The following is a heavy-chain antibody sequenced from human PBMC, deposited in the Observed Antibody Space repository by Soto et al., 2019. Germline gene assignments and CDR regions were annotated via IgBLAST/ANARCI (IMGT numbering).Heavy chain of an antibody. V-gene: IGHV3-15*01. CDR2: MKSKNDGGTI. Sequence: EVQLVESGGGLVKPGGSLRLACAASGFTFSDAWMSWVRQAPGKGLECVGRMKSKNDGGTIEYAAPVKGRFTISRDASKNTLYVEMTSLKTEDTAVYYCATGGGYWGQGPLVTVPS. CDR3: ATGGGY. D-gene: IGHD3-16*01. J-gene: IGHJ4*02. CDR1: GFTFSDAW.